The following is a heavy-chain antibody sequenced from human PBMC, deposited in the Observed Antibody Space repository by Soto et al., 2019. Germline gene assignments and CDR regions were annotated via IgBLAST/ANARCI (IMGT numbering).Heavy chain of an antibody. J-gene: IGHJ4*02. CDR2: ISSGGGST. V-gene: IGHV3-23*01. CDR1: GFTFSSYA. D-gene: IGHD4-17*01. CDR3: AKDLKTTVVRAYDY. Sequence: GGSLRLSCAASGFTFSSYAMTWVRQAPGKGLEWVSVISSGGGSTYYADSVKGRFTNSRDNSKNIMYLQMNSLRAEDTAVYYCAKDLKTTVVRAYDYWGQGALVTVSS.